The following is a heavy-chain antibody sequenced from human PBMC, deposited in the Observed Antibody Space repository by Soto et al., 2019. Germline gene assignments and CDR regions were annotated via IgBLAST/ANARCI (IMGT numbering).Heavy chain of an antibody. V-gene: IGHV1-69*01. CDR2: IIPIFGTA. CDR1: GGTFSSYA. Sequence: QVQLVQSGAEVKKPGSSVKVSCKASGGTFSSYAISWVRQAPGQGLEWMGGIIPIFGTANYAQKFQGRVTITADESTSTAYMELSSLRSEDTAVYYCASSGFPSLRHSDIVVVPAATVGYYFDYWGQGTLVTVSS. J-gene: IGHJ4*02. D-gene: IGHD2-2*01. CDR3: ASSGFPSLRHSDIVVVPAATVGYYFDY.